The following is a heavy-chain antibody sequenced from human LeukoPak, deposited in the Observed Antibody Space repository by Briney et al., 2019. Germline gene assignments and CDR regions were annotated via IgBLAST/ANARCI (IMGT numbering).Heavy chain of an antibody. V-gene: IGHV3-64*01. Sequence: GGSLRLSCAASGFTFSSYAMHWVRQAPGKGLEYVSAISSNGGSTYYANSVKSRFTISRDNSKNTLYLQMGSLRAEDMAVYYCARGQFLEWLLQDYWGQGTLVTVSS. CDR2: ISSNGGST. CDR1: GFTFSSYA. J-gene: IGHJ4*02. D-gene: IGHD3-3*01. CDR3: ARGQFLEWLLQDY.